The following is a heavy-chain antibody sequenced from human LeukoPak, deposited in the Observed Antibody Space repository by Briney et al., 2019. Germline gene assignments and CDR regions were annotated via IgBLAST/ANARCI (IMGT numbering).Heavy chain of an antibody. J-gene: IGHJ4*02. CDR1: GGSFSGYY. D-gene: IGHD2-2*01. V-gene: IGHV4-34*01. CDR2: INHSGNT. CDR3: ARDCSSSSCYLDY. Sequence: SETLSLTCAAYGGSFSGYYWSWVRQPPGKGLEWIGEINHSGNTNYNPSLKSRVTISVDTSKNQFSLKLSSVTAADTAVYYCARDCSSSSCYLDYWSQGTLVTVSS.